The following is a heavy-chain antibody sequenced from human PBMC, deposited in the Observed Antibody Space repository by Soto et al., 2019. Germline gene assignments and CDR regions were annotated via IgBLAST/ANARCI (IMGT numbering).Heavy chain of an antibody. D-gene: IGHD3-22*01. CDR2: ISAYNGNT. CDR3: ARDHPGKWLLERVFDY. V-gene: IGHV1-18*01. CDR1: GYTFTSYG. J-gene: IGHJ4*02. Sequence: QVPLVQSGAEVKKPGASVKVSCKASGYTFTSYGIIWVRQAPGQGLEWMGWISAYNGNTNYAQKLQGRVTMTTDTSTSTAYMELRSLRSDDTAVYYCARDHPGKWLLERVFDYWGQGTLVTVSS.